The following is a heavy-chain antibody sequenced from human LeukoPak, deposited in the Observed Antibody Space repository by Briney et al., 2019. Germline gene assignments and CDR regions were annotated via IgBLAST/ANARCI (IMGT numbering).Heavy chain of an antibody. CDR3: ARDGTSTDDY. D-gene: IGHD2-2*01. CDR1: GGSISSSSYY. CDR2: IYYSGST. Sequence: SETLSLTCTVSGGSISSSSYYWGWIRQPPGKGLEWIGSIYYSGSTYYNPSLKSRVTISVDTSKNQFSLKLSSVTAADTAVYYCARDGTSTDDYWGQGTLVTVSS. V-gene: IGHV4-39*02. J-gene: IGHJ4*02.